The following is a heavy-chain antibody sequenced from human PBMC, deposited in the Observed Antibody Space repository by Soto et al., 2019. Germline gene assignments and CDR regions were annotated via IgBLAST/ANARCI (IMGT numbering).Heavy chain of an antibody. Sequence: SGPTLVNPTQTLTLTCTFSGISLSTGGVGVGWIRQPPGKALEWLTLIYWNDDRRYSPSLKSRLTITKDTSKNQVVLTMTNLDPVDTGTYYCAPTTKTWTQQYPYFSYGMGVWGQGTTVTVSS. V-gene: IGHV2-5*01. J-gene: IGHJ6*02. CDR3: APTTKTWTQQYPYFSYGMGV. CDR2: IYWNDDR. D-gene: IGHD5-18*01. CDR1: GISLSTGGVG.